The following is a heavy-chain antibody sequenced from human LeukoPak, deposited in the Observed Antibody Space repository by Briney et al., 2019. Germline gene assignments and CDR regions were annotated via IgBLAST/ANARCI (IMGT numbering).Heavy chain of an antibody. D-gene: IGHD3-9*01. CDR1: GYTFTGYY. J-gene: IGHJ4*02. V-gene: IGHV1-2*02. CDR2: INPNSGGT. CDR3: AREGYYDILTAADY. Sequence: ASGKVSCKASGYTFTGYYMHWVRQAPGQGLEWMGWINPNSGGTNYAQKFQGRVTMTRDTSISTAYMELRSLRSDDTAVYYCAREGYYDILTAADYWGQGTLVTVSS.